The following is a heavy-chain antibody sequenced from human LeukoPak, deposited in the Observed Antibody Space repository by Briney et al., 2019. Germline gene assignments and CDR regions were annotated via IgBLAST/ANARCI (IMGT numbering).Heavy chain of an antibody. Sequence: KPSETLSLTCAVYGGSFSGYYWSWIRQPPGKGLEWIGEINHSGSTNYNPSLKSRVTISADTSKNQFSLKLSSVTAADTAVYYCARDTYSSSWSYFDYWGQGTLVTVSS. CDR1: GGSFSGYY. D-gene: IGHD6-13*01. CDR3: ARDTYSSSWSYFDY. CDR2: INHSGST. V-gene: IGHV4-34*01. J-gene: IGHJ4*02.